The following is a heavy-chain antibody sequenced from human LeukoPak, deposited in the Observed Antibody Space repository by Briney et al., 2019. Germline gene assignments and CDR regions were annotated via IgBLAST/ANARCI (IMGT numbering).Heavy chain of an antibody. CDR2: ISGSGGST. V-gene: IGHV3-23*01. CDR1: RFTFSSYA. J-gene: IGHJ4*02. D-gene: IGHD3-22*01. Sequence: GGSLRLSCRASRFTFSSYAMSWVRQAPGKGLEWVSAISGSGGSTYYADSVKGRFTISRDNSKNTLYLQMNSLRAEDTAVYYCAKDGSVDTMILSPADWGQGTLVTVSS. CDR3: AKDGSVDTMILSPAD.